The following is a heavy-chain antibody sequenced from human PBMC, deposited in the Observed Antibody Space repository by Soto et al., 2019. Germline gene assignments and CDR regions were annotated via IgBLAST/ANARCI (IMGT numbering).Heavy chain of an antibody. J-gene: IGHJ6*02. Sequence: PGGSLRLSCAASGFTLSSYAMSWVRQAPGKGLEWVSAISGSGGSTYYADSVKGRFTISRDDSKNTLYLQMNSLRAEDTAVYYCAKDAYPGTTKYYGMDVWGQGTTVTVSS. CDR1: GFTLSSYA. CDR3: AKDAYPGTTKYYGMDV. D-gene: IGHD1-7*01. V-gene: IGHV3-23*01. CDR2: ISGSGGST.